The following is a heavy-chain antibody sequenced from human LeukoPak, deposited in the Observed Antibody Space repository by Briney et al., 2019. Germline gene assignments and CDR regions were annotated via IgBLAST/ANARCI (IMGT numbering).Heavy chain of an antibody. CDR3: ASGWIAARLLY. Sequence: PSETLSLTCTVSGGSISNYYWSWIRQPPGKGLEWIGEINHSGSTNYNPSLKSRVTISVDTSKKQFSLKVRPVTAADTAVYYCASGWIAARLLYWGQGTLVTVSS. CDR1: GGSISNYY. D-gene: IGHD6-6*01. J-gene: IGHJ4*02. V-gene: IGHV4-34*01. CDR2: INHSGST.